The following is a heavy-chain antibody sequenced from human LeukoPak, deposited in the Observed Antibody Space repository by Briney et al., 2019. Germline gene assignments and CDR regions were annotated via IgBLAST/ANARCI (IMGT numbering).Heavy chain of an antibody. Sequence: GGSLRLSCAASGFTFSSYAMSWVRQAPGKGLEWVSGISGSGGSTYYADSVKGRFTISRDNSKNTLYLQMNSLRAEDTAVYYCAKPVGYCGGDCYAFDYWGQGTLVTVSS. J-gene: IGHJ4*02. CDR3: AKPVGYCGGDCYAFDY. CDR2: ISGSGGST. CDR1: GFTFSSYA. V-gene: IGHV3-23*01. D-gene: IGHD2-21*02.